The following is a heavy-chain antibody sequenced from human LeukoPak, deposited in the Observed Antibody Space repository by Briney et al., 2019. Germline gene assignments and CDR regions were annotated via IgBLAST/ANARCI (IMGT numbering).Heavy chain of an antibody. J-gene: IGHJ6*03. V-gene: IGHV1-2*02. D-gene: IGHD2-15*01. CDR2: INPNSGGT. CDR1: GYTFTSYY. Sequence: ASVKVSCKASGYTFTSYYMHWVRQAPGQGLEWMGWINPNSGGTNYAQKFQGRVTMTRDTSISTAYMELSRLRSDDTAVYYCAKAASLAAYKYYYYYMDVWGKGTTVTVSS. CDR3: AKAASLAAYKYYYYYMDV.